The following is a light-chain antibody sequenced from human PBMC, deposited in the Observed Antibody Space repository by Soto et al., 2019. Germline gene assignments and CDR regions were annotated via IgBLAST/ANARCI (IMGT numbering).Light chain of an antibody. CDR3: QQYGSSPWT. CDR2: GAS. Sequence: EIVLTQSPGTLSLSPGERATLSCSASQTVSSSYLAWYQQKPGQAPRLLIYGASTRATGIPARFSGGGSGTDFTLTISRLEPEDFAVYYCQQYGSSPWTFGQGTKV. J-gene: IGKJ1*01. V-gene: IGKV3-20*01. CDR1: QTVSSSY.